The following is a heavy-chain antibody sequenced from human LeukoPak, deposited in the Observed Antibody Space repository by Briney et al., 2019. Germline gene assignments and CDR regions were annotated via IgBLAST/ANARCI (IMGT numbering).Heavy chain of an antibody. CDR3: AGVRRGDRLVFDY. Sequence: GGSLRLSCAASGFTFSSYSMNWVRQAPGKGLEWVSSISSSSSYIYYADSVKGRFTISRDNAKNSLYLQMNSLRAEDTAVYYCAGVRRGDRLVFDYWGQGTLVTVSS. V-gene: IGHV3-21*01. CDR1: GFTFSSYS. CDR2: ISSSSSYI. D-gene: IGHD2-21*02. J-gene: IGHJ4*02.